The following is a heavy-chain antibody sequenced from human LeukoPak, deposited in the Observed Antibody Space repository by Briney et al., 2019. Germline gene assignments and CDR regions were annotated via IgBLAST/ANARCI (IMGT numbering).Heavy chain of an antibody. CDR3: AREGSGWYGNFDY. CDR1: GYTFSGYY. V-gene: IGHV1-2*02. J-gene: IGHJ4*02. Sequence: ASVKVSCKASGYTFSGYYMHWVRQAPGQGLEWMGWINPNSGGTNYAQKFQGRVTMTRDTSISTAYMEVSRLRSDDTAVYYCAREGSGWYGNFDYWGQGTLVTVSS. CDR2: INPNSGGT. D-gene: IGHD6-19*01.